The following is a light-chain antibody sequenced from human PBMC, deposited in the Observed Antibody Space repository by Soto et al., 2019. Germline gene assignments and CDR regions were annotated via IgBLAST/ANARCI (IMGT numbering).Light chain of an antibody. CDR3: SSYTSTSTLYV. J-gene: IGLJ1*01. Sequence: QSVLTQPPSVSGAPGQRVTISCTGSNSNIGAGYDVHWYQQLPGIAPKLLIYGNNIRPSGVPDRFSGSKSGTSASLTITGLQAEDEAEYYCSSYTSTSTLYVFGTGTKLTVL. CDR1: NSNIGAGYD. V-gene: IGLV1-40*01. CDR2: GNN.